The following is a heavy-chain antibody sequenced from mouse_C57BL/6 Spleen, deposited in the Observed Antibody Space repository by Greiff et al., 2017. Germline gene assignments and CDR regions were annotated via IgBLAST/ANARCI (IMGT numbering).Heavy chain of an antibody. Sequence: EVQLVESGGGLVQPGGSLKLSCAASGFTFSDYYMYWVRQTPEKRLEWVAYISNGGGSTYYPDTVKGRFTISRDNAKNTLYLQMSRLKSEDTAMYYCARQGYYGSSGYFDVWGTGTTVTVSS. CDR1: GFTFSDYY. V-gene: IGHV5-12*01. D-gene: IGHD1-1*01. CDR2: ISNGGGST. CDR3: ARQGYYGSSGYFDV. J-gene: IGHJ1*03.